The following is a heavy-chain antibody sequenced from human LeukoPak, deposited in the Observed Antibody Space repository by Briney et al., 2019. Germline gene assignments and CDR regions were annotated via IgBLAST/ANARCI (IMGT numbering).Heavy chain of an antibody. CDR1: VYTFTGYY. Sequence: RASVKVSRTSSVYTFTGYYMHWVRQAPGQGVEWLGWINPNSGGTNYAQKFQGRVTMTRDTSISTAYMELSRLRSDDTAGYYCARVFDGGIYYGESVGYWGQGTLVTVSS. V-gene: IGHV1-2*02. D-gene: IGHD1-26*01. CDR2: INPNSGGT. CDR3: ARVFDGGIYYGESVGY. J-gene: IGHJ4*02.